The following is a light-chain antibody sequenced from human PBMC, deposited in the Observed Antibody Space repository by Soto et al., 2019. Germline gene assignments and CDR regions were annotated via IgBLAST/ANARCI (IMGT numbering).Light chain of an antibody. V-gene: IGLV2-11*01. Sequence: QSALTQPRSVSGSPGQSVTISCTGTSSVVGGYDSVSWYQHHPGKAPKLMIYDVSKRPSGVPDRFSGSKSDNTASLTISGLQAEDEADYCSCSYAGTNRYVFGTGTKVTVL. J-gene: IGLJ1*01. CDR1: SSVVGGYDS. CDR3: CSYAGTNRYV. CDR2: DVS.